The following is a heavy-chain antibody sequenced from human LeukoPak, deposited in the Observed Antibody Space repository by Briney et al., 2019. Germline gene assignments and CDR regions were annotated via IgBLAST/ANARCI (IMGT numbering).Heavy chain of an antibody. CDR1: GFTFSSYV. CDR3: AKATHSRTTVLTPYYYYGMDV. CDR2: ISEGGGST. V-gene: IGHV3-23*01. J-gene: IGHJ6*02. D-gene: IGHD4-23*01. Sequence: GGSLRLSCAASGFTFSSYVMSWVRQAPGKGLEWVSSISEGGGSTYYADSVKGRFTISRDISKNTLYLQMNSLRAEDTAVYFCAKATHSRTTVLTPYYYYGMDVWGQGTTVTVSS.